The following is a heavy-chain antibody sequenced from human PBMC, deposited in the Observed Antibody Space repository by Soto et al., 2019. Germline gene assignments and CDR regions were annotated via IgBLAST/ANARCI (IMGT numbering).Heavy chain of an antibody. J-gene: IGHJ4*02. V-gene: IGHV4-61*07. CDR2: IYYSGST. D-gene: IGHD6-19*01. Sequence: QPLGKGLEWIGYIYYSGSTNYNPSLKSRVTISVDTSKNQFSLKLSSVTAADTAVYYCARHSSGWYYFDYWGQGTLVPVSS. CDR3: ARHSSGWYYFDY.